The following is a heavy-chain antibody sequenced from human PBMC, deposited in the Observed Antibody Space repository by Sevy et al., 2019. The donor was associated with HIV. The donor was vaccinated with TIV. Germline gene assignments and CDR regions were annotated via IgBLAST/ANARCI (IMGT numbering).Heavy chain of an antibody. CDR3: ARERGGIIAARHYRRYNWFDP. CDR1: GGSFSGYY. J-gene: IGHJ5*02. CDR2: INHSGST. Sequence: SETLSLTCAVYGGSFSGYYWSWIRQPPGKGLEWIGEINHSGSTNYNPSLKSRVTLSVDTSKNQFSLKLSSVTAADTAVYYCARERGGIIAARHYRRYNWFDPWGQGTLVTVSS. V-gene: IGHV4-34*01. D-gene: IGHD6-6*01.